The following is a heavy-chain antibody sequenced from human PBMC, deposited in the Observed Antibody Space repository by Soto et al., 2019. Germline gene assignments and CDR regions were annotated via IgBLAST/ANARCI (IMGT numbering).Heavy chain of an antibody. CDR2: INSDGSST. CDR3: ARDRHYFYDSTGYYDY. D-gene: IGHD3-22*01. V-gene: IGHV3-74*01. J-gene: IGHJ4*02. Sequence: EVQLVESGGGLVQPGGSLRLSCAASGFTFSSYWMHWVRQAPGKGLVWVSRINSDGSSTSYADSVKGRFTISRDNTKNTLYPQMNRLRAEDTAVYYCARDRHYFYDSTGYYDYWGEGTLVTVSS. CDR1: GFTFSSYW.